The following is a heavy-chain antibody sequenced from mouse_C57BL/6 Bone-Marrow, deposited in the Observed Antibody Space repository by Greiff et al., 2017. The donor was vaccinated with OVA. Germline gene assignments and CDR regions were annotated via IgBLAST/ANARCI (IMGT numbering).Heavy chain of an antibody. CDR1: GYTFTDYE. V-gene: IGHV1-15*01. D-gene: IGHD4-1*01. J-gene: IGHJ3*01. CDR2: IDPETGGT. CDR3: TTVFWAWFAY. Sequence: VKLQESGAELVRPGASVTLSCKASGYTFTDYEMHWVKQTPVHGLEWIGAIDPETGGTAYNQKFKGKAILTADKSSSTAYMELRSLTSEDSAVYYCTTVFWAWFAYWGQGTLVTVSA.